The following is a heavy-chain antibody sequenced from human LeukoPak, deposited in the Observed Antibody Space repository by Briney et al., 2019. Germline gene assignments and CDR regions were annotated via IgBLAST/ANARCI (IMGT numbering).Heavy chain of an antibody. CDR2: TYYRSKWYS. J-gene: IGHJ3*02. CDR3: AREKEQGLAYYAFDI. D-gene: IGHD6-19*01. CDR1: GDSVSSNSAA. V-gene: IGHV6-1*01. Sequence: SQTLSLTCAISGDSVSSNSAAWNWIRQSPSRGLEWLGMTYYRSKWYSDYAVSVKSRITINPDTSKNHFALQLTSVTPEDTAVYYCAREKEQGLAYYAFDIWGQGTMVTVS.